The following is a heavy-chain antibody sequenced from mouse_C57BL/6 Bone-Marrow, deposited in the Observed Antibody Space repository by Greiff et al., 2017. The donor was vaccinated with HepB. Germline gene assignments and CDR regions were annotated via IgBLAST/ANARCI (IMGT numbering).Heavy chain of an antibody. CDR2: IYPRSGNT. D-gene: IGHD1-1*01. CDR1: GYTFTSYG. Sequence: VQLKESGAELARPGASVKLSCKASGYTFTSYGISWVKQRTGQGLEWIGEIYPRSGNTYYNEKFKGKATLTADKSSSTAYMELRSLPSEDSAVQFCARPVRYYGSGDYWGQGTTLTVSS. CDR3: ARPVRYYGSGDY. J-gene: IGHJ2*01. V-gene: IGHV1-81*01.